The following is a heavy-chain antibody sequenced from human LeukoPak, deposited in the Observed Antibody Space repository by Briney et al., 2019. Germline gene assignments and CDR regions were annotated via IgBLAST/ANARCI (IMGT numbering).Heavy chain of an antibody. Sequence: ASVKVSCKASGGTFSSYAISWVRQAPGQGLEWMGGIIPIFGTANYAQKFQGRVTITADKSTSTAYMELSSLRSEDTAVYYCAEAVAGTPNWFDPWGQGTLVTVSS. V-gene: IGHV1-69*06. J-gene: IGHJ5*02. CDR1: GGTFSSYA. CDR3: AEAVAGTPNWFDP. D-gene: IGHD6-19*01. CDR2: IIPIFGTA.